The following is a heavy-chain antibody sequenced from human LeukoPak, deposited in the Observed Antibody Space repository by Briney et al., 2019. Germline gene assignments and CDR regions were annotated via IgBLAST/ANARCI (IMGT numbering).Heavy chain of an antibody. J-gene: IGHJ4*02. D-gene: IGHD3-22*01. Sequence: QPGGSLRLSCAASGFTFSSYEMNWVRQAPGKGLEWVSYISSSGSTIYYADSVKGRFTISRDNAKNSLYLQMNSLRAEDTAVYYCARGQVPYYDSSGYGYWGQGTLVTVSS. V-gene: IGHV3-48*03. CDR1: GFTFSSYE. CDR2: ISSSGSTI. CDR3: ARGQVPYYDSSGYGY.